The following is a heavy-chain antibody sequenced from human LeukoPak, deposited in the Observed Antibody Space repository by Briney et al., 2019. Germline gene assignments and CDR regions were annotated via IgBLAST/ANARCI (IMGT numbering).Heavy chain of an antibody. Sequence: GGSLRLSCAASGFTFSDYYMSWIRQAQGKGLEWVSYISSSGSTIYYADSVKGRFTISRDNAKNSLYLQMNSLRAEDTAVYYCARDYCSGGSCYGLVDYWGQGTLVTVSS. V-gene: IGHV3-11*04. J-gene: IGHJ4*02. CDR1: GFTFSDYY. D-gene: IGHD2-15*01. CDR2: ISSSGSTI. CDR3: ARDYCSGGSCYGLVDY.